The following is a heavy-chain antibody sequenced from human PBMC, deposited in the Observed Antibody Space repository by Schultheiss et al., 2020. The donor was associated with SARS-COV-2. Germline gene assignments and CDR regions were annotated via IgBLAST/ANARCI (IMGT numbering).Heavy chain of an antibody. CDR3: AKGGGPLDY. D-gene: IGHD2-15*01. CDR1: EFTFSSYG. Sequence: GGSLRLSCAASEFTFSSYGMHWVRQAPGKGLEWVAVIWYDGSNKYYADSVKGRFTISRDNSKNTLYLQMNSLRAEDTAVYYCAKGGGPLDYWGQGTLVTVSS. V-gene: IGHV3-30*02. CDR2: IWYDGSNK. J-gene: IGHJ4*02.